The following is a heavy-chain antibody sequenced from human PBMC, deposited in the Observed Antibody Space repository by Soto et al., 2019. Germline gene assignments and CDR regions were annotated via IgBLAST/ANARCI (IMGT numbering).Heavy chain of an antibody. Sequence: GESLKISCKGSGYSFTTYWIGWVRQMPGKGLEWMGIIYPGDSDTRYSPSFQGQVTISADKSISTAYLQWSSLKASDTAMYYCARYTRNLPPTNYSYGMGVWGQGTTGTVSS. V-gene: IGHV5-51*01. CDR1: GYSFTTYW. CDR3: ARYTRNLPPTNYSYGMGV. D-gene: IGHD2-2*02. CDR2: IYPGDSDT. J-gene: IGHJ6*02.